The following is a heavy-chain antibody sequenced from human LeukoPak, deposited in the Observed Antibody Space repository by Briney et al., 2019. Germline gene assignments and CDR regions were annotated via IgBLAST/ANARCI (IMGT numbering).Heavy chain of an antibody. V-gene: IGHV1-2*02. CDR1: GYTFNGYF. CDR3: ATGNGRDGYTYYYYGMDV. Sequence: SVPVSYQHSGYTFNGYFLLWVGPAPGQGGAGMGWVHPNSGGTNYAQKFQGRVTMTRDTSISTAYMELSRLRSDDTAVYFCATGNGRDGYTYYYYGMDVWGQGTTVTVSS. CDR2: VHPNSGGT. D-gene: IGHD5-24*01. J-gene: IGHJ6*02.